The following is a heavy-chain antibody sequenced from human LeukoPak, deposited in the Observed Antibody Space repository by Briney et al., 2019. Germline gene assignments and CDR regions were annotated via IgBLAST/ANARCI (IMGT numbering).Heavy chain of an antibody. V-gene: IGHV3-7*01. J-gene: IGHJ4*02. CDR1: GFTFSSYW. D-gene: IGHD3-10*01. CDR2: IKQDGSEK. CDR3: ARVGGLWFGELFWDY. Sequence: GGSLRLSCAASGFTFSSYWMSWVRQAPGKGLEGVANIKQDGSEKYYVDSVKGRFTISRDNAKNSLYLQMNSLRAEDTAVYYCARVGGLWFGELFWDYWGQGTLVTVSS.